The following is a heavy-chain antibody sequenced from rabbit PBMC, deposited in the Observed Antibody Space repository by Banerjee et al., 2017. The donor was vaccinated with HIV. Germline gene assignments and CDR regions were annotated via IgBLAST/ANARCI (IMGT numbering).Heavy chain of an antibody. V-gene: IGHV1S45*01. J-gene: IGHJ6*01. CDR3: ARGTATNYYDAMDL. Sequence: QEQLEESGGDLVKPEGSLTLTCTASAFSFSNKYVMCWVRQAPGKGLEWIACINTSTGNTVYASWAKGRFTISKTSSTTVTLQLNSLTAADTATYFCARGTATNYYDAMDLWGQGTLVTVS. CDR2: INTSTGNT. D-gene: IGHD6-1*01. CDR1: AFSFSNKYV.